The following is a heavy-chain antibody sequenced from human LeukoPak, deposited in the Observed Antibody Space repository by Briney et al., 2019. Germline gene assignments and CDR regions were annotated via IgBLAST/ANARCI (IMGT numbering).Heavy chain of an antibody. CDR1: GGSFCGYY. V-gene: IGHV4-34*01. CDR2: INHSGST. J-gene: IGHJ4*02. CDR3: ARGVRIMRVPAARGGVDY. Sequence: SETLSLTCAVYGGSFCGYYWSWIRQPPGKGLEWIGEINHSGSTNYNPSLKSRVTISVDTSKNQFSLKLSSVTAADTAVYYCARGVRIMRVPAARGGVDYWGQGTLVTVSS. D-gene: IGHD2-2*01.